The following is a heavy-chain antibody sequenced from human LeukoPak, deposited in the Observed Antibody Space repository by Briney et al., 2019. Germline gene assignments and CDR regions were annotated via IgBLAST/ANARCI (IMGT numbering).Heavy chain of an antibody. Sequence: PSGTLSLTCAVSGGSISSSNWWSWVRQPPGKGLEWIREIYHSGSTNYNPSLKSRVTISVDKSKNQFSLKLSSVTAADTAVYYCARVVVPAAMVSGYYYYGMDVWGQGTTVTVSS. CDR1: GGSISSSNW. D-gene: IGHD2-2*01. J-gene: IGHJ6*02. CDR2: IYHSGST. CDR3: ARVVVPAAMVSGYYYYGMDV. V-gene: IGHV4-4*02.